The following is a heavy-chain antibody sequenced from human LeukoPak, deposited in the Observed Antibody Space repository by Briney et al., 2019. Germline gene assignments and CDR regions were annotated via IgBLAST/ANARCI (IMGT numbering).Heavy chain of an antibody. CDR2: IRYDGSNK. Sequence: GGSLRLSCAASGFTVSGSYMSWVRQAPGKGLEWVAFIRYDGSNKYYADSVKGRFTISRDNSKNTLYLQMNSLRAEDTAVYYCAKECYDFWSGYGRDYYYYYYMDVWGKGTTVTVSS. J-gene: IGHJ6*03. D-gene: IGHD3-3*01. CDR3: AKECYDFWSGYGRDYYYYYYMDV. V-gene: IGHV3-30*02. CDR1: GFTVSGSY.